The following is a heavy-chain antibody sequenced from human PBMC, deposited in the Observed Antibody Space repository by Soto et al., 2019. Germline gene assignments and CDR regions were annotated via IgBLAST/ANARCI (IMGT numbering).Heavy chain of an antibody. D-gene: IGHD1-26*01. CDR2: TYYRSKWYN. CDR3: ARGWAFDY. V-gene: IGHV6-1*01. J-gene: IGHJ4*02. Sequence: SQTLSLTCAISGGSVSENNARWNWIRQSPSRGLEWLGRTYYRSKWYNDYAVSVESRITINPDTSKNQFSLQLSSVTPDDTAVYYCARGWAFDYWGQGTLVTVSS. CDR1: GGSVSENNAR.